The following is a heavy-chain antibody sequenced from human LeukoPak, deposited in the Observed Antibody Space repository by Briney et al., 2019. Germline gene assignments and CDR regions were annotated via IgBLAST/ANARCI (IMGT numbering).Heavy chain of an antibody. J-gene: IGHJ4*02. D-gene: IGHD3-16*02. CDR1: GGSFSGYY. CDR3: ARHDYVWGSYRPGPSDY. Sequence: SETLSLTCAVYGGSFSGYYWSWIRQPPGKGLEWIGEINHNGSTNYNPSLKSRVTISVDTSKNQFSLKLSSVTAADTAVYYCARHDYVWGSYRPGPSDYWGQGTLVTVSS. V-gene: IGHV4-34*01. CDR2: INHNGST.